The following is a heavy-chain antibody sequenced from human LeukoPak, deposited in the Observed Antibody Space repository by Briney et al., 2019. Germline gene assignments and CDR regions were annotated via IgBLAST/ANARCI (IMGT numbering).Heavy chain of an antibody. J-gene: IGHJ4*02. Sequence: TGGSLRLPCAASGFTFSSYWMSWVRQAPGKGLEWVANIKQDGSEKYYVDSVKGRFTISRDNAKNSLYLQMNSLRAEDTAVYYCARAGITMVRGVISYYWGQGTLVTVSS. V-gene: IGHV3-7*01. CDR1: GFTFSSYW. D-gene: IGHD3-10*01. CDR3: ARAGITMVRGVISYY. CDR2: IKQDGSEK.